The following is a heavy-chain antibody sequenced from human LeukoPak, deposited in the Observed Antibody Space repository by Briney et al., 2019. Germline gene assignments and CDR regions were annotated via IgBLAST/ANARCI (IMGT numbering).Heavy chain of an antibody. Sequence: ASVKVSCKASGYTFRSYGISWVRKAPGQGLEWMGWISGYNGYTHYAQKVQGRVTMTTDTSTSTVYMELRSLRSDDTAVYYCARDGRHRYYYDSSGFYGSWLDPWGQGTLVTVSS. CDR2: ISGYNGYT. V-gene: IGHV1-18*01. CDR3: ARDGRHRYYYDSSGFYGSWLDP. CDR1: GYTFRSYG. D-gene: IGHD3-22*01. J-gene: IGHJ5*02.